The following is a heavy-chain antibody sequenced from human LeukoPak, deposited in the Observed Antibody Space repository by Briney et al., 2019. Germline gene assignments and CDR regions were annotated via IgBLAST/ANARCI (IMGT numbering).Heavy chain of an antibody. V-gene: IGHV3-48*02. J-gene: IGHJ4*02. Sequence: GGSLRLSWAASGSTFSSYSMNWVRQAPGKGLEWVSYISTRSSTIYYADSVKGRFTSSRDNAKNSLYLQMNSLTDEDTAVYYCARDSVSDYWGQGTLVTVSS. CDR1: GSTFSSYS. CDR3: ARDSVSDY. D-gene: IGHD1-14*01. CDR2: ISTRSSTI.